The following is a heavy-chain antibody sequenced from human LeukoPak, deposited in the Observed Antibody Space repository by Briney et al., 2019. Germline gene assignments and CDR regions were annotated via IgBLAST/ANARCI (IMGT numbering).Heavy chain of an antibody. D-gene: IGHD3-16*01. CDR2: IDHSVST. Sequence: SETLSLTCAVYGGSLSGYYWIWIRQPPGKGLEWIGEIDHSVSTIYNPSLKSRVTMSVDTSKNHFSLKLNSVTAADTAVYYCARVRFGETSSYFVKHFDYWGQGTLVTVSS. V-gene: IGHV4-34*01. CDR1: GGSLSGYY. J-gene: IGHJ4*02. CDR3: ARVRFGETSSYFVKHFDY.